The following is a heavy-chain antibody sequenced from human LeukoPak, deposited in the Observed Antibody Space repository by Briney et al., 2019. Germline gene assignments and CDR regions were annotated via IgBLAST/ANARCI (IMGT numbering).Heavy chain of an antibody. CDR2: IYYSGST. CDR3: ARHVAAMVTRAFDI. D-gene: IGHD5-18*01. CDR1: GGSISSSSYY. J-gene: IGHJ3*02. Sequence: SGTLSLTCTVSGGSISSSSYYWGWIRQPPGKGLEWIGSIYYSGSTYYNPSLKSRVTISVDTSKNQFSLKLSSVTAADTAVYYCARHVAAMVTRAFDIWGQGTMVTVSS. V-gene: IGHV4-39*01.